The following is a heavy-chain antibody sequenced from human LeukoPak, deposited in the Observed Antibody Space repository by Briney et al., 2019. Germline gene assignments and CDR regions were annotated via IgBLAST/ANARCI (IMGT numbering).Heavy chain of an antibody. V-gene: IGHV3-23*01. D-gene: IGHD1-1*01. Sequence: PGGSLRLSCAASGFAFRNYAMSRVRQAPGKGLEWVSAISPSGNKYYPDSLKGRFSISRDNSKNTLYLQMNTLRAEDTAKYYCAKEGLDGSPLEFYFDSWGQGTLVTVSS. J-gene: IGHJ4*02. CDR2: ISPSGNK. CDR3: AKEGLDGSPLEFYFDS. CDR1: GFAFRNYA.